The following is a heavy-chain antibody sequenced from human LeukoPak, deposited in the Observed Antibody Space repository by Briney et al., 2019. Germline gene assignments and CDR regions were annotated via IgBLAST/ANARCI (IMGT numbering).Heavy chain of an antibody. D-gene: IGHD3-22*01. Sequence: PGGSLRLSCAASGFTFSSYAMSWVRQAPGKGLEWVAGITGSGDTMHHADSVKGRFTISRDNSKSILFLQMNGLRVEDTALYYCARAYGSSGYYQLPIDYWGQGTLVTVSS. V-gene: IGHV3-23*01. CDR3: ARAYGSSGYYQLPIDY. CDR2: ITGSGDTM. CDR1: GFTFSSYA. J-gene: IGHJ4*02.